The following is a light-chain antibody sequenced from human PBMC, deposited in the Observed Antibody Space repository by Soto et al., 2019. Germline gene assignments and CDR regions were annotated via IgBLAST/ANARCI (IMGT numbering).Light chain of an antibody. Sequence: DIQMTQSPSTLSASVGDRVTITCRASQSISSWLTSYQQKAGQAPKLLIYKASIVESGVPSRFSGSGSGTAFALTIGSLQPDDSAPYYCQQYSYFATFGQGTRVEVK. J-gene: IGKJ1*01. CDR3: QQYSYFAT. CDR2: KAS. CDR1: QSISSW. V-gene: IGKV1-5*03.